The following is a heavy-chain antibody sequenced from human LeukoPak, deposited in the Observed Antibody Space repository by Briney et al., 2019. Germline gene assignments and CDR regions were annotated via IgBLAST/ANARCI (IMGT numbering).Heavy chain of an antibody. CDR3: TREHHDSSGYYSIFWFDP. CDR2: FDPEDGET. J-gene: IGHJ5*02. D-gene: IGHD3-22*01. CDR1: GYTLTELS. V-gene: IGHV1-24*01. Sequence: ASVKVSCKVSGYTLTELSMHWVRQAPGKGLEWMGGFDPEDGETIYAQKFQGRVTMTEDTSTDTAYMELSSLRSEDTAVYYCTREHHDSSGYYSIFWFDPWGQGTLVTVSS.